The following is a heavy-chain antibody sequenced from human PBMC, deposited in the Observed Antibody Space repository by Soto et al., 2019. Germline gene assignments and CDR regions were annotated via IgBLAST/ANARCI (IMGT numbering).Heavy chain of an antibody. D-gene: IGHD2-2*01. CDR1: GFTFSSYA. Sequence: GGSLRLSCAASGFTFSSYAMSWVRQAPGKGLEWVSAISGSGGSTYYADSVKGRFTISRDNSKNTLYLQMNSLRAEDTAVYYCAKEGVGHCSSTSCHDAFDIWGQGTMVTVSS. CDR2: ISGSGGST. CDR3: AKEGVGHCSSTSCHDAFDI. J-gene: IGHJ3*02. V-gene: IGHV3-23*01.